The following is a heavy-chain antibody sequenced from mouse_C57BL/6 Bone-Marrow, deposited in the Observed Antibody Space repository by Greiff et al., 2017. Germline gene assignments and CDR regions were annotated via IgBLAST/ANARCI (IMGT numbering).Heavy chain of an antibody. J-gene: IGHJ1*03. CDR1: GYSITNGYHW. V-gene: IGHV3-4*01. D-gene: IGHD1-1*01. CDR2: ISSSGNT. Sequence: LQESGPALVKPSQTVSLTCTVPGYSITNGYHWWNWIRQVSGSKLEWIGNISSSGNTDSNPSLKRRIPITRDTSKSLLFLQLNSLTTEDIATYYCARSLYDYGSNWYFDVWGTGTTVTVSS. CDR3: ARSLYDYGSNWYFDV.